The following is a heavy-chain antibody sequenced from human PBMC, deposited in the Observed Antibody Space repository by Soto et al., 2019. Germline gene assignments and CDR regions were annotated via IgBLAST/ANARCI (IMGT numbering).Heavy chain of an antibody. D-gene: IGHD4-4*01. CDR3: ARLEANYDYINYVFDP. CDR2: IYYSGST. Sequence: SETLSLTCTVSGGAISISSYYLGWIRQPPGKGLEWIGSIYYSGSTYYNPSLKSRVTISVDTSKNQFSLKLSSVTAADTAVYSCARLEANYDYINYVFDPWGQGTLVTVSS. J-gene: IGHJ5*02. CDR1: GGAISISSYY. V-gene: IGHV4-39*01.